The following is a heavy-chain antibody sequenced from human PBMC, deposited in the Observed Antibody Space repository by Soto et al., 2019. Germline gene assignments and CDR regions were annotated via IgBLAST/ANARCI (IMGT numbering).Heavy chain of an antibody. Sequence: SETLSLTCAVYGGSFSGYYWSWIRQPPGKGLEWIGEIIHIGSPNYNPSLKSRVTISVDTSKNQFSLKLSSVTAADTVLYYCARASIAVAGTSSHIDYWGQGTLVTVSS. J-gene: IGHJ4*02. CDR1: GGSFSGYY. V-gene: IGHV4-34*12. CDR2: IIHIGSP. D-gene: IGHD6-19*01. CDR3: ARASIAVAGTSSHIDY.